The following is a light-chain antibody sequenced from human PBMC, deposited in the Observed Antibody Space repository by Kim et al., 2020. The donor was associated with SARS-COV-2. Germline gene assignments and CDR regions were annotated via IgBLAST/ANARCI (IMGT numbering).Light chain of an antibody. CDR1: QSVSSY. CDR2: DAS. J-gene: IGKJ5*01. Sequence: WSPGERATRSCRASQSVSSYLAWYQQKPGQAPRLLIFDASNRATGIPARFSGSGSGTDFTLTVSSREPEDFAVYYCQQRSNWPITFGQGTRLEIK. CDR3: QQRSNWPIT. V-gene: IGKV3-11*01.